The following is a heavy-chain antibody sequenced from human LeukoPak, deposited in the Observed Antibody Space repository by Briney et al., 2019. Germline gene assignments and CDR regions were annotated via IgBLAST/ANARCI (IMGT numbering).Heavy chain of an antibody. D-gene: IGHD3-10*01. Sequence: QSGGSLRLSCAASGFSFSASAVHWVRQASGKGLEWVGRIRSKTNNYATEYAVSVEGRFTISRDDSKNTVHLQMNSLKIEDTAVYYCTRLRGEKASGDYWGQGTLVTVSS. CDR1: GFSFSASA. J-gene: IGHJ4*02. CDR3: TRLRGEKASGDY. CDR2: IRSKTNNYAT. V-gene: IGHV3-73*01.